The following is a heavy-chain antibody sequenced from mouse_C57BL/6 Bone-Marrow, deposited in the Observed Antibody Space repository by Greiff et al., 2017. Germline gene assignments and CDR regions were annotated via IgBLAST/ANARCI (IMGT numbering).Heavy chain of an antibody. CDR3: ARKDYDLYYAMDY. V-gene: IGHV1-55*01. Sequence: QVQLQQPGAELVKPGASVTMSCKASGYTFTSYWITWVKQRPGQGLEWIGDIYPGSGSTNYNEKFKSKAKMTVDTSSSTAYMQLSSLTSEDSAVYYCARKDYDLYYAMDYWGQGTSVTVSS. CDR2: IYPGSGST. D-gene: IGHD2-4*01. J-gene: IGHJ4*01. CDR1: GYTFTSYW.